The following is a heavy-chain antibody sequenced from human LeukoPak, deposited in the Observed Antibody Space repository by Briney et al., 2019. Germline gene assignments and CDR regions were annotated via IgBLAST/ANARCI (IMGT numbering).Heavy chain of an antibody. CDR3: ARGSDADTFDI. CDR1: GGSLNSGSYF. Sequence: PSQTLSLTCTVSGGSLNSGSYFWSWIRQPPGKGLEWLGYIYHSGSTYYNPSLKSRVTVSVDRSKNQFSLKLNSMTAADTADYYCARGSDADTFDIWGQGTMVTVSS. J-gene: IGHJ3*02. V-gene: IGHV4-30-2*01. CDR2: IYHSGST.